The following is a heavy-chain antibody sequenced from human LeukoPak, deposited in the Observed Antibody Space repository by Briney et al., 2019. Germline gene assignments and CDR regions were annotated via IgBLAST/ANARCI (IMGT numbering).Heavy chain of an antibody. Sequence: GGSLRLSCAASGFTFSSYAMSWVRQAPGKGLEWVSAISGSGGSTYYADSVKGRFTISRDNSENTLYLQMNSLRAEDTAVYYCASTPGGVQRYFDYWGQGTLVTVSS. CDR2: ISGSGGST. CDR1: GFTFSSYA. CDR3: ASTPGGVQRYFDY. D-gene: IGHD6-25*01. V-gene: IGHV3-23*01. J-gene: IGHJ4*02.